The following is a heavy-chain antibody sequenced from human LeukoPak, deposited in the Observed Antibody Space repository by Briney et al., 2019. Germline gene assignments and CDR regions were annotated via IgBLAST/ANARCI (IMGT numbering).Heavy chain of an antibody. V-gene: IGHV3-53*01. CDR3: ARDDNSGYFDY. CDR1: GFTVSSNY. D-gene: IGHD3-22*01. Sequence: PGGSLRLSCAASGFTVSSNYMSGVRQAPGKGLEWVSVIYSGGSTYYSDSVKGRFTISRDNSKNTLYLQMNSLRAEDTAVYYCARDDNSGYFDYCGRGTLVTVSS. J-gene: IGHJ4*02. CDR2: IYSGGST.